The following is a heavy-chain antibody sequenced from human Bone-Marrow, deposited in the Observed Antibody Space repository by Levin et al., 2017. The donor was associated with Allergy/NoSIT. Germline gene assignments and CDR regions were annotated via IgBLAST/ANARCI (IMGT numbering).Heavy chain of an antibody. D-gene: IGHD1-26*01. CDR3: ARGRHTVMELAFDY. CDR2: ISYDGNNK. CDR1: GFPFSYYS. V-gene: IGHV3-30-3*01. J-gene: IGHJ4*01. Sequence: GGSLRLSCAASGFPFSYYSMHWVRQAPGKGLEWVAVISYDGNNKNYADSVKGRFTISRDTSKNTLYVQMNSLRGEDTAVYYCARGRHTVMELAFDYWGQRTLVAVSS.